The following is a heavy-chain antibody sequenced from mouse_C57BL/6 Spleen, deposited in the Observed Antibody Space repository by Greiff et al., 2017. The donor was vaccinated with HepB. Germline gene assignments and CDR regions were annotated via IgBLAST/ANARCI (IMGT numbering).Heavy chain of an antibody. CDR1: GFTFSSYA. V-gene: IGHV5-4*01. CDR3: AREQTGTFDY. D-gene: IGHD4-1*01. Sequence: DVQLVESGGGLVKPGGSLKLSCAASGFTFSSYAMSWVRQTPEKRLEWVATISDGGSYTYYPDNVKGRFTISRDNAKNNLYLQMSHLKSEDTAMYYCAREQTGTFDYWGQGTTLTVSS. J-gene: IGHJ2*01. CDR2: ISDGGSYT.